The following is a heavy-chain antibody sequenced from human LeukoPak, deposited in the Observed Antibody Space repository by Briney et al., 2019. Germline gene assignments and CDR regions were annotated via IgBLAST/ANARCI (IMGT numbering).Heavy chain of an antibody. J-gene: IGHJ6*03. V-gene: IGHV3-9*03. D-gene: IGHD2-15*01. CDR3: AKAARGNYYYYMDV. CDR1: GFTFDDYA. CDR2: ISWNSGSI. Sequence: GGSLRLSCAASGFTFDDYAMHWVRQAPGKGLEWVSGISWNSGSIGYADSVKGRFTISRDNAKNSLYLQMNSLRAEDMALYYCAKAARGNYYYYMDVWGKGTTVTVSS.